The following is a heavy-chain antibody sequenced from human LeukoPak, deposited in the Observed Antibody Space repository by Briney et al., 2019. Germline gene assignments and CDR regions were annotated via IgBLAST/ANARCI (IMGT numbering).Heavy chain of an antibody. CDR2: IIPIFGTA. J-gene: IGHJ4*02. CDR1: GGTFSSYA. Sequence: ASVKVSCKASGGTFSSYAISWVRQAPGQGLEWMGGIIPIFGTANYAQKFQGRVTITADESTSTAYMELSSLRSEDTAVYYCARGRRAYDFWSGIDYWGQGTLVTVSS. CDR3: ARGRRAYDFWSGIDY. D-gene: IGHD3-3*01. V-gene: IGHV1-69*13.